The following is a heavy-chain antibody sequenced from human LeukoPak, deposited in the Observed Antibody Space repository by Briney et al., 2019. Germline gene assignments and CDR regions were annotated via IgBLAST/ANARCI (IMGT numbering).Heavy chain of an antibody. Sequence: GRSLRLSCAASGFTFSSYEMNWVRQAPGKGLEWVSYISSSGSTIYYADSVKGRFTISRDNAKNSLYLQMNSLRAEDTAVYYCAREGDMVTSFDYWGQGTLVTVSS. CDR2: ISSSGSTI. V-gene: IGHV3-48*03. CDR3: AREGDMVTSFDY. D-gene: IGHD5-12*01. CDR1: GFTFSSYE. J-gene: IGHJ4*02.